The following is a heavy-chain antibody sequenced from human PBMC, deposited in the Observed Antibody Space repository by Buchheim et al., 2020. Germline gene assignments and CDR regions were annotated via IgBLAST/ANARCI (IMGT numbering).Heavy chain of an antibody. CDR1: GFTFSSYG. J-gene: IGHJ4*02. D-gene: IGHD3-22*01. V-gene: IGHV3-30*18. Sequence: QVQLVESGGGVVQPGRSLRLSCAASGFTFSSYGMHWVRQAPGKGREWVAVISYDGSNKYYADSVKGRFTISRDTSKNTLYLQMSSLRAEDTAVYYCAKVSYDSSGYVDYWGQGTL. CDR3: AKVSYDSSGYVDY. CDR2: ISYDGSNK.